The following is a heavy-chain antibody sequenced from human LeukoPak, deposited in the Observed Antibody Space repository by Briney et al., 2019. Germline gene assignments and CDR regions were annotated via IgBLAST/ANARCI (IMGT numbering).Heavy chain of an antibody. CDR2: IFYNGRT. CDR1: GGSISTSTHY. D-gene: IGHD1-26*01. J-gene: IGHJ4*02. V-gene: IGHV4-39*07. Sequence: SETLSLTCTVSGGSISTSTHYWGWIRQPPGKGLEWIGSIFYNGRTYYNPSLRSRVTISVETSKNQFSLKLSSVPAADTAVYYCARDGRFPPEVLPRYFDYWGQGTLVTVSS. CDR3: ARDGRFPPEVLPRYFDY.